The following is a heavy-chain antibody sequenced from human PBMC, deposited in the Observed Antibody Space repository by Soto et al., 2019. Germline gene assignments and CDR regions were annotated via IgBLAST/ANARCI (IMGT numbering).Heavy chain of an antibody. V-gene: IGHV3-30*18. Sequence: GGSLRLSCAASGFTFSSYGMHWVRQAPGKGLEWVAVISYDGSNKYYADSVKGRFTISRDNSKNTLYLQMNSLRAEDTAVYYCAKDLIPFGVVIDNWFDPWGQGTLVTVSS. CDR3: AKDLIPFGVVIDNWFDP. J-gene: IGHJ5*02. CDR1: GFTFSSYG. D-gene: IGHD3-3*01. CDR2: ISYDGSNK.